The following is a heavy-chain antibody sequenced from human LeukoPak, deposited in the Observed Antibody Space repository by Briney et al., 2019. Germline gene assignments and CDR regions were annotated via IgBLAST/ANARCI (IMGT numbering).Heavy chain of an antibody. Sequence: SQTLSLTCNVSGVSIRGGDYYWSWIRQPPGKGLEWIGYIYFSGSTAYNPSLKSRVIMSVDTSKNQFSLRMGSVTAADAAVYYCASLNDRIVSSRDSFDYWGQGILVTVSS. J-gene: IGHJ4*02. V-gene: IGHV4-30-4*01. CDR2: IYFSGST. CDR1: GVSIRGGDYY. CDR3: ASLNDRIVSSRDSFDY. D-gene: IGHD5/OR15-5a*01.